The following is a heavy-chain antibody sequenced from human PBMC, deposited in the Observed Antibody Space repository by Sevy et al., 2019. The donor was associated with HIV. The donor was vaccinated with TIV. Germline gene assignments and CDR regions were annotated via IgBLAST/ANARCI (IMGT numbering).Heavy chain of an antibody. V-gene: IGHV3-23*01. D-gene: IGHD3-10*01. Sequence: GGSLRLSCAASGFSFTSYAMNWVRQAPGKGLEWVSTISGSGDNTYFADSVKGRFTISRDNFKSTRYLQMNSLRAEDTAVYYCAKAKDGSVGYYNVYYNGMDVWGQGTTVTVSS. CDR3: AKAKDGSVGYYNVYYNGMDV. J-gene: IGHJ6*02. CDR1: GFSFTSYA. CDR2: ISGSGDNT.